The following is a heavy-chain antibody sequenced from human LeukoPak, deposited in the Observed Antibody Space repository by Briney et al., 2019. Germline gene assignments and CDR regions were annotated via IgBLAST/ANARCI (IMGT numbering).Heavy chain of an antibody. CDR2: INPNTGGT. Sequence: ASVKVSCKTSGFTFTDHYIHWVRQAPGQGLEWMGRINPNTGGTNYAQNFQGRVTMTGDTSISTAYMELSSLRSDDTAVYYCARDQYTYGYYGYYYSYMDVWGKGTTVTVSS. CDR1: GFTFTDHY. CDR3: ARDQYTYGYYGYYYSYMDV. D-gene: IGHD3-10*01. V-gene: IGHV1-2*06. J-gene: IGHJ6*03.